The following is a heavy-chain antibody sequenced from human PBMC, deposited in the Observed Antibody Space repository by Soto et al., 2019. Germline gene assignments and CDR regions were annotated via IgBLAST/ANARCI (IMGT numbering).Heavy chain of an antibody. CDR2: INAGNGNT. CDR1: GYTFTNYA. CDR3: ARVSGYYLPDY. J-gene: IGHJ4*02. D-gene: IGHD5-12*01. V-gene: IGHV1-3*05. Sequence: QVQLVQSGAEEKKPGASVKVSCKASGYTFTNYAMHWVRQAPGQRLEWMGWINAGNGNTKYSQKFQGRVTITRDTSESSCYMELRSLRSEDTAVYYCARVSGYYLPDYWGQGTLVTVSA.